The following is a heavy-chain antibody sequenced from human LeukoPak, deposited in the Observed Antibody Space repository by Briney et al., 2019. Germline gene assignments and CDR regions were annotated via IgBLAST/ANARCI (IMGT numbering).Heavy chain of an antibody. CDR3: SVAGTASSSVRFRDY. CDR1: GGSISSSNW. CDR2: IYHSGST. Sequence: SETLSLTCAVSGGSISSSNWWSWVRQPPGKGLEWIGEIYHSGSTNYNPSLKSQVTISVDKSKNQFSLKLSSVTAADTAVYYCSVAGTASSSVRFRDYWGQGTLVTVSS. D-gene: IGHD6-19*01. V-gene: IGHV4-4*02. J-gene: IGHJ4*02.